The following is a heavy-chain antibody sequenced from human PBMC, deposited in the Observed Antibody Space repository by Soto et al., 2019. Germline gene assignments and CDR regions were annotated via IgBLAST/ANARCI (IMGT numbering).Heavy chain of an antibody. CDR1: GFNFISYG. J-gene: IGHJ5*02. CDR2: ISGYDGKT. CDR3: ARDFMYTGSPDSCFAP. Sequence: QVLLVQSGGEVKKPGASVKVSCKASGFNFISYGINWVRQAPGQGLEWRGWISGYDGKTVYAHRVQDRVTIITDSTTGTDDMELSALPSADTAISSCARDFMYTGSPDSCFAPWGQGTLVTVTS. D-gene: IGHD6-6*01. V-gene: IGHV1-18*04.